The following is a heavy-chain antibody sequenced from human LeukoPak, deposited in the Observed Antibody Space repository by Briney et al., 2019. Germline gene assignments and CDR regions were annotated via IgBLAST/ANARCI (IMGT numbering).Heavy chain of an antibody. J-gene: IGHJ5*02. Sequence: SVKVSCKASGGTFSSYAISWVRQAPGQGLEWMGGIIPIFGTANYAQKFQGRVTITADESTSTAYMELSSLRSEDTAVYYCARVDAYCGGNCYYWFDPWGQGTLVTVSS. CDR1: GGTFSSYA. CDR2: IIPIFGTA. D-gene: IGHD2-21*01. CDR3: ARVDAYCGGNCYYWFDP. V-gene: IGHV1-69*13.